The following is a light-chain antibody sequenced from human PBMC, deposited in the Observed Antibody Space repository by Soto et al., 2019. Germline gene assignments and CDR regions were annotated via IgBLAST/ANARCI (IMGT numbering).Light chain of an antibody. Sequence: DIQMTQSPSTLSASVGDRVAITCRASDNIVHWVAWYQQKPGKAPKLLIYKAANLADEVPSRFAGSGSGTDFTLTIPRLQPYDFATYYCQHYNSFSRTFGQGTQVEV. CDR1: DNIVHW. CDR2: KAA. V-gene: IGKV1-5*03. J-gene: IGKJ1*01. CDR3: QHYNSFSRT.